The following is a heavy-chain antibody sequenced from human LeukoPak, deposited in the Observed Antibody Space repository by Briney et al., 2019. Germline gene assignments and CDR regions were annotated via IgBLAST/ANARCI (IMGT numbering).Heavy chain of an antibody. J-gene: IGHJ5*02. V-gene: IGHV4-59*01. CDR1: GGSISSYY. CDR3: ARVEYSSSSGWFDP. CDR2: IYYSGST. D-gene: IGHD6-6*01. Sequence: SETLSLTGTVSGGSISSYYWSWIRQPPGKGLEWIGYIYYSGSTNYNPSLKSRATISVDTSKNQFSLKLSSVTAAVTAVYYCARVEYSSSSGWFDPWGQGTLVTVSS.